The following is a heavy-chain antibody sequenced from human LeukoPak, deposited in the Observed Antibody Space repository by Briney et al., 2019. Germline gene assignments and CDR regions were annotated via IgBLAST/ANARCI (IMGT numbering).Heavy chain of an antibody. CDR1: GFTFSSYG. V-gene: IGHV3-23*01. Sequence: GGSLRLSCAGSGFTFSSYGMTWVRQAPGKGLEWVSSISGSGGSTFYAYSVKGRFTISRDNSKNTLYLQMNSLRAEDTAVYYCATEYYYDSSGYRSLDAFDIWGQGTMVTVSS. CDR2: ISGSGGST. CDR3: ATEYYYDSSGYRSLDAFDI. D-gene: IGHD3-22*01. J-gene: IGHJ3*02.